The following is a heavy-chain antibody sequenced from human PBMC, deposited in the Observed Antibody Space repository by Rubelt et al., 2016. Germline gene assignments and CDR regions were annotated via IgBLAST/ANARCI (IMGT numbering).Heavy chain of an antibody. Sequence: QLQLQESGPGLVKPSETLSLTCTVSGGSISSSSYYWGWIRQPPGKGLEWIGEINHSGSTNYNPSLKSRVTISVYTSKNQVALRLGLVTAADTAVYYCASGRNPDYWGQGTLVTVSS. J-gene: IGHJ4*02. D-gene: IGHD1-14*01. CDR1: GGSISSSSYY. CDR3: ASGRNPDY. V-gene: IGHV4-39*07. CDR2: INHSGST.